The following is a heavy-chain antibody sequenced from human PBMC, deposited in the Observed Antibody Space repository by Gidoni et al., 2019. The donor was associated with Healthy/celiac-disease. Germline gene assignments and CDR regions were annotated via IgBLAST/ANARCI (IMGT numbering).Heavy chain of an antibody. V-gene: IGHV3-9*01. CDR1: GFTFDGYA. J-gene: IGHJ4*02. CDR2: ISWNGGSI. CDR3: ARATDFWSGYYEDY. D-gene: IGHD3-3*01. Sequence: EVQLVESGGGLVQPGRSLRPSCAASGFTFDGYAMHWVRPAPGKGLEWVSGISWNGGSIDYADSVKGRFTIARDNDKNSLYLQMNSLRAEDTALYYCARATDFWSGYYEDYWGQGTLVTVSS.